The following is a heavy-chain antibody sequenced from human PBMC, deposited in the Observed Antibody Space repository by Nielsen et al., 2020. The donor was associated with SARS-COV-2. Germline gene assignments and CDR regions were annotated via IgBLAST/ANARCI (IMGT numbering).Heavy chain of an antibody. Sequence: GGSLRLSCTGSGFTFGDYAMNWFRQAPGKGLEWVGFIRKNAYGGTTEYAASVKGRFSISRDDSKSVAYLQMNSLRAEDTAVYYCVRGLFGAYDYWGQGALVTVSS. J-gene: IGHJ4*02. CDR3: VRGLFGAYDY. CDR1: GFTFGDYA. D-gene: IGHD4-17*01. V-gene: IGHV3-49*03. CDR2: IRKNAYGGTT.